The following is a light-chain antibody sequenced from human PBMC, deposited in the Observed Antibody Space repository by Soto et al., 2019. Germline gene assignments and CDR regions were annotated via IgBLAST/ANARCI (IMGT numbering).Light chain of an antibody. CDR2: EVT. Sequence: QSVLTQPASVSGSPGQSITISCTGTSSDVGAYNYVSWYQQHPGKAPKLMIYEVTNRPSGVSNRFSGSKSGNTASLTISGLQDEDEADYYCSSYTSSSTVYVFGTGNKVTVL. V-gene: IGLV2-14*01. J-gene: IGLJ1*01. CDR3: SSYTSSSTVYV. CDR1: SSDVGAYNY.